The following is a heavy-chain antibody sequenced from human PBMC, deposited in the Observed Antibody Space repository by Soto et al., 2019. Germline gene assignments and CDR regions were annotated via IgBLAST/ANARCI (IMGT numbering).Heavy chain of an antibody. CDR2: ISGSGGST. CDR1: GFTFSSYA. J-gene: IGHJ6*02. CDR3: ANDAITIFGVVPYYYYGMDV. V-gene: IGHV3-23*01. D-gene: IGHD3-3*01. Sequence: GGSLRLSCAASGFTFSSYAMSWVRQAPGKGLEWVSAISGSGGSTYYAASVKGRFTISRDNSKNTLYLQMNSLRAEDTAVYYCANDAITIFGVVPYYYYGMDVWGQGTTVTV.